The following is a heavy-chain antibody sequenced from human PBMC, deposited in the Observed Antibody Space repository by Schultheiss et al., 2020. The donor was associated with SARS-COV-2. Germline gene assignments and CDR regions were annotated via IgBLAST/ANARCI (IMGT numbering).Heavy chain of an antibody. V-gene: IGHV3-48*01. Sequence: GGSLRLSCAASGFTFSSYSMNWVRQAPGKGLEWVSYISSSSSTIYYAYSVKGRFTISRDNAKNSLYLQMNSLRAEDTAVYYCAKSTRGYSYGLSYYFDYWGQGTLVTVSS. D-gene: IGHD5-18*01. CDR3: AKSTRGYSYGLSYYFDY. J-gene: IGHJ4*02. CDR2: ISSSSSTI. CDR1: GFTFSSYS.